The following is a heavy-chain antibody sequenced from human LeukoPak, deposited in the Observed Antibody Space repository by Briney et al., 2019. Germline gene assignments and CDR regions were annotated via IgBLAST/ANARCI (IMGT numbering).Heavy chain of an antibody. CDR1: GYTFTSNY. CDR3: ARGFGSSWFDY. D-gene: IGHD6-13*01. J-gene: IGHJ5*01. CDR2: INSKSGAT. V-gene: IGHV1-2*02. Sequence: GASVKVSCKASGYTFTSNYMHWVRQAPGQGLEWMGWINSKSGATSYAQTFQGRVTMTRDTSITTAYMESSGLRSDDTAVYYCARGFGSSWFDYWGQGTLVTVSS.